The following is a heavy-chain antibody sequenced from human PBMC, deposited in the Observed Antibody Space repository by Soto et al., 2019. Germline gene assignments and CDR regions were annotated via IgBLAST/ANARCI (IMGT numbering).Heavy chain of an antibody. CDR2: IWYDGSNK. CDR3: AAGEPLDY. V-gene: IGHV3-33*01. Sequence: PGGSLRLSCAASGFIFSNYGVHWVRQAPGKGLEWVAIIWYDGSNKYYADSVKGRFTISRDNSKNTVYLQMNSLRVEDTAMYYCAAGEPLDYRGQGTLLTVSS. J-gene: IGHJ4*02. D-gene: IGHD3-10*01. CDR1: GFIFSNYG.